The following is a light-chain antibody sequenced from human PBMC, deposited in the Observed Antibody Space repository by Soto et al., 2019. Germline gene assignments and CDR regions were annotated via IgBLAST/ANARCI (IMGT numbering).Light chain of an antibody. CDR2: ENN. CDR3: GTWDSSLSGVV. V-gene: IGLV1-51*02. CDR1: SSNIGNNY. J-gene: IGLJ2*01. Sequence: QSVLTQPPSVPAAPGQKVTISCSGSSSNIGNNYVSWYQQLPGTAPKLLIYENNKRPSGIPDRFSGSKSGTSATLGITGLQTGDEADYYCGTWDSSLSGVVFGGGTKLTVL.